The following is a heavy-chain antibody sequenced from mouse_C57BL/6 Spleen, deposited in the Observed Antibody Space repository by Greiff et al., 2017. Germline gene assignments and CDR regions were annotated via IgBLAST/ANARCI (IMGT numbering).Heavy chain of an antibody. CDR2: INPSTGGT. J-gene: IGHJ4*01. V-gene: IGHV1-42*01. CDR3: ARSDDGYDYYAMDY. D-gene: IGHD2-3*01. CDR1: GYSFTGYY. Sequence: EVKLVESGPELVKPGASVKISCKASGYSFTGYYMNWVKQSPEKSLEWIGEINPSTGGTTYNQKFKAKATLTVDKSSSTAYMQLKSLTSEDSAVYYCARSDDGYDYYAMDYWGQGTSVTVSS.